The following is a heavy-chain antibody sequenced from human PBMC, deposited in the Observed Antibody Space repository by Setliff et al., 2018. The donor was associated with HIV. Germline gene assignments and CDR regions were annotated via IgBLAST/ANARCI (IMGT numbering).Heavy chain of an antibody. J-gene: IGHJ4*02. CDR1: GFTFTNYW. D-gene: IGHD3-22*01. Sequence: GESPKISCQASGFTFTNYWIAWVRQTPGKGLEWMGIINPGDSDTRYRPSFQGQVTISVDKSINTAYLQWTGLKASDSATYYCAASFNDKSDYYSVFVYWGQGTLVTVSS. CDR2: INPGDSDT. CDR3: AASFNDKSDYYSVFVY. V-gene: IGHV5-51*01.